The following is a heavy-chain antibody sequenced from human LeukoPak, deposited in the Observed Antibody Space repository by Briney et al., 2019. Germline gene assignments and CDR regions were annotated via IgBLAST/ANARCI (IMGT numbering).Heavy chain of an antibody. CDR2: IHSSGSA. J-gene: IGHJ4*02. D-gene: IGHD3-22*01. CDR3: ARDLYDSAGFCYPFDC. V-gene: IGHV3-53*01. CDR1: GFTVSSNY. Sequence: GGSLRLSCAASGFTVSSNYMSWVRQAPGKGLEWVSVIHSSGSAYYADSVKGRFTISRDNSKNTLYLQMNSLRAEDTAVYYCARDLYDSAGFCYPFDCWGQGTLVTVSS.